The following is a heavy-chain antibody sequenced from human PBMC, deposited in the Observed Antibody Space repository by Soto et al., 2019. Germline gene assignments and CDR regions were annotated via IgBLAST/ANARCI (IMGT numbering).Heavy chain of an antibody. CDR1: GYTFTSYY. D-gene: IGHD6-13*01. CDR2: INPRGGIT. V-gene: IGHV1-46*01. CDR3: ASSPAYGSSWYGIPPDLSHGMDV. Sequence: GASVKVSCKASGYTFTSYYIHCVRQAPGQGLEWMGIINPRGGITTYAQKFQGRLTMTGDTSTSTVYMELSSLTSEDTAMYHCASSPAYGSSWYGIPPDLSHGMDVWGQGTTVTVSS. J-gene: IGHJ6*02.